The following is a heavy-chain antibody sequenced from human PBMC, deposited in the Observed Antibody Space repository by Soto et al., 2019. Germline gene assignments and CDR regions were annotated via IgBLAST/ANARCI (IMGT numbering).Heavy chain of an antibody. D-gene: IGHD1-20*01. V-gene: IGHV1-18*04. CDR3: ARDKHDNWNRYYYNGMDV. J-gene: IGHJ6*01. CDR2: ISAYNVNT. CDR1: CYTFTSYG. Sequence: ASVKVSCKASCYTFTSYGISWVRQAPGQGLEWMGWISAYNVNTNYAQKLQGRVTMTTDTSTSTAYMELRSLRSDDTAVYYCARDKHDNWNRYYYNGMDVWGQVPTVTVSS.